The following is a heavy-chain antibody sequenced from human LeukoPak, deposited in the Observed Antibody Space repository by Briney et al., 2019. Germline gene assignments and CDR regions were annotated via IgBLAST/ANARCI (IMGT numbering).Heavy chain of an antibody. CDR3: ARQGYFDWLLHFDY. Sequence: SETLSLTCTVSGGSISSSSYYWGWIRQPPGKGLEWIGSIYYSGTTYYNPSLKSRVTISVDTSKNQFSLKLSSVTAADTAVYYWARQGYFDWLLHFDYWGQGTLVTVSS. CDR2: IYYSGTT. V-gene: IGHV4-39*01. CDR1: GGSISSSSYY. J-gene: IGHJ4*02. D-gene: IGHD3-9*01.